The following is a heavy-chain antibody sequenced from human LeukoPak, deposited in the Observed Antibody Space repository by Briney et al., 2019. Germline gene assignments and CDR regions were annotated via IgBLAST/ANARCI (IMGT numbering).Heavy chain of an antibody. CDR3: ARAYYDSSGYHWWAFDY. J-gene: IGHJ4*02. V-gene: IGHV1-18*01. D-gene: IGHD3-22*01. Sequence: ASVKVSCKASGYTFTSYGISWVRQAPGQGLEWMGWISAYNGNTYYAQKLQGRVTMTTDTSTSTAYMELRSLRSDDTAVYYCARAYYDSSGYHWWAFDYWGQGTLVTVSS. CDR1: GYTFTSYG. CDR2: ISAYNGNT.